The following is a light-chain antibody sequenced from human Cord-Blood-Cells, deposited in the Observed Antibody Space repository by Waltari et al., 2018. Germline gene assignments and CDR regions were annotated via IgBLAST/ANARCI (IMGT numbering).Light chain of an antibody. V-gene: IGLV2-23*01. CDR1: SSDVGSYNL. J-gene: IGLJ2*01. CDR3: CSYAGSSTVV. Sequence: QSALTQPASVSGSPGQSITISCTGTSSDVGSYNLVSWYQQHPGKAPKLMIYEGSKRPSGFSKRFSGSEAGNTASLTISGLQAEDEADYYCCSYAGSSTVVFGGGTKLTIL. CDR2: EGS.